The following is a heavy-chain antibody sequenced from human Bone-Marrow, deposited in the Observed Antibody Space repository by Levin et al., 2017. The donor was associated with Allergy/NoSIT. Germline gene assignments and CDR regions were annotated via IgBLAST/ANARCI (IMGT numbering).Heavy chain of an antibody. CDR2: ISGSGGST. Sequence: GGSLRLSCAASGFTFSSYAMSWVHQAPGKGLEWVSAISGSGGSTYYADSVKGRFTISRDNSKNTLYLQMNSLRAEDTAVYYCAKGRGGGYDASFDYWGQGTLVTVSS. D-gene: IGHD5-12*01. V-gene: IGHV3-23*01. CDR1: GFTFSSYA. J-gene: IGHJ4*02. CDR3: AKGRGGGYDASFDY.